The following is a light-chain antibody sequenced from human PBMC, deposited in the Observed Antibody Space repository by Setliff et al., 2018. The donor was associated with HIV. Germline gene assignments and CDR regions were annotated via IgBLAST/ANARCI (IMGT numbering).Light chain of an antibody. J-gene: IGLJ2*01. CDR3: CSYSDISVL. Sequence: QSALTQPRSVSGSPGQSVTISCTGTSSDVGRYNYVSWYQQHPGKAPRLMIYDVTKRPLGVPDRFSGSKSGNTASLTISGLQAEGEADYYCCSYSDISVLFGAGTKVTVL. CDR1: SSDVGRYNY. V-gene: IGLV2-11*01. CDR2: DVT.